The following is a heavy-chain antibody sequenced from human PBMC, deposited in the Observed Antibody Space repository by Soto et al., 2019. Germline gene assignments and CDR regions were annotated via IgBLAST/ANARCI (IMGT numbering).Heavy chain of an antibody. CDR3: ARTKRYYGSGSYYGYYFDY. CDR2: INHSGST. J-gene: IGHJ4*02. CDR1: GGSFSGYY. D-gene: IGHD3-10*01. V-gene: IGHV4-34*01. Sequence: QVQLQQWGAGLLKPSETLSLTCAVYGGSFSGYYWSWIRQPPGKGLEWIGEINHSGSTNYNPSLKSRVTISGDTSKNQFSLKLSSVAAADTAVYYCARTKRYYGSGSYYGYYFDYWGQGTLVTVSS.